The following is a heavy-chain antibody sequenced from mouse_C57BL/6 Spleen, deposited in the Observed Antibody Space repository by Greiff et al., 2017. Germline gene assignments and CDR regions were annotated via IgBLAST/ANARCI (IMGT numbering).Heavy chain of an antibody. CDR3: ARRVLRSHWYFDV. Sequence: QVQLQQPGAELVKPGASVKMSCKASGYTFTSYWITWVKQRPGQGLEWIGDIYPGSGSTNYNEKFKGKATLTVDTSSSTAYMQLSSLTSDDSAVYYWARRVLRSHWYFDVWGTGTTVTVSS. CDR2: IYPGSGST. CDR1: GYTFTSYW. V-gene: IGHV1-55*01. D-gene: IGHD1-1*01. J-gene: IGHJ1*03.